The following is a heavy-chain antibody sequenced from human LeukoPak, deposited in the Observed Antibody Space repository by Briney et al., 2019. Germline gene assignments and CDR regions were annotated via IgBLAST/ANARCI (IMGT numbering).Heavy chain of an antibody. CDR1: DYTFSRYG. CDR3: ARTYSYDSRDLAY. V-gene: IGHV1-18*01. D-gene: IGHD3-22*01. Sequence: ASVKVSCKASDYTFSRYGISWVRQAPGQGLEWMGWISAYNGNTKHAQKLQDRVTMTTDTSTSTAYMELRSLSSDDTAVYYCARTYSYDSRDLAYWGQGTLVTVSS. CDR2: ISAYNGNT. J-gene: IGHJ4*02.